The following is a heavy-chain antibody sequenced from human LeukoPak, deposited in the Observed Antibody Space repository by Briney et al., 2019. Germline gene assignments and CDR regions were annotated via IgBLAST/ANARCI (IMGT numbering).Heavy chain of an antibody. D-gene: IGHD3-22*01. Sequence: KPSETLSLTCTVSGGSISSYYWSWIRQPPGKGLEWIGYIYYSGSTNYNPSLKSRVTISVDTSKNQFSLKLSSVTAADTAVYYCARGTGPYYYDSSGYYGFWGQGTLVTVSS. J-gene: IGHJ4*02. V-gene: IGHV4-59*12. CDR3: ARGTGPYYYDSSGYYGF. CDR2: IYYSGST. CDR1: GGSISSYY.